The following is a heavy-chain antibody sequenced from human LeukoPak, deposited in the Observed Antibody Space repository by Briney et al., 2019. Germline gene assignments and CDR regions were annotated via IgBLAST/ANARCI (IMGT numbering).Heavy chain of an antibody. CDR1: GFTFSDYY. CDR3: AKVTYGSGTYGAFDS. V-gene: IGHV3-23*01. CDR2: ISGSGGST. D-gene: IGHD3-10*01. Sequence: GGSLRLSCAASGFTFSDYYMSWIRQAPGKGLEWVSAISGSGGSTYYADSVKGRFTISRDNSKNTLYLQMNSLRAEDTAIYYCAKVTYGSGTYGAFDSWGQGTLVTVSS. J-gene: IGHJ4*02.